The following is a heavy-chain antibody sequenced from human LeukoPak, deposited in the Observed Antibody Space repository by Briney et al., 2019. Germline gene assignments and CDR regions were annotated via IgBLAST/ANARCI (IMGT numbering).Heavy chain of an antibody. D-gene: IGHD3-10*01. CDR3: AKAPGVLWFGELLKFDY. Sequence: PGGSLRLSCAASGFTFSSYGMHWVRQAPGKGLEWVAFIRYDGSNKYYADSVKGRFTISRDNSKNTLYLQMNSLRAEDTAVYYCAKAPGVLWFGELLKFDYWGQGTLVTVSS. J-gene: IGHJ4*02. CDR1: GFTFSSYG. V-gene: IGHV3-30*02. CDR2: IRYDGSNK.